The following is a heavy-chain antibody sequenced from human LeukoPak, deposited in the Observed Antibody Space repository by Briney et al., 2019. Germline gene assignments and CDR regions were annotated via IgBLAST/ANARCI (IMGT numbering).Heavy chain of an antibody. Sequence: SETLSLTCTVSGGSISSGGYYWSWIRQHRGKGLEWIGYIYYSGSTYYNPSLKSRVTISVDTSKNQFSLKLSSVTAADTAVYYCARAGTREYGSGSYYNGPFDYWGQGTLVTVSS. CDR1: GGSISSGGYY. D-gene: IGHD3-10*01. CDR2: IYYSGST. V-gene: IGHV4-31*03. CDR3: ARAGTREYGSGSYYNGPFDY. J-gene: IGHJ4*02.